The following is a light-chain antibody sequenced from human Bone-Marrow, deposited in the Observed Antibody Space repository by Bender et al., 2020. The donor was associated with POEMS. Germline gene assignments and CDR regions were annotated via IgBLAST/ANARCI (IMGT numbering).Light chain of an antibody. CDR3: QSADSSGTYPVV. J-gene: IGLJ2*01. Sequence: SYELTQPPSVSVSPGQTARIPCSGDALPKQHAYWYQQKPGQAPVLVMYKDTERPSGIPERFSGSSSGTTVTLTMSGVQAEDEADYYCQSADSSGTYPVVFGGGTKLTVL. CDR2: KDT. CDR1: ALPKQH. V-gene: IGLV3-25*03.